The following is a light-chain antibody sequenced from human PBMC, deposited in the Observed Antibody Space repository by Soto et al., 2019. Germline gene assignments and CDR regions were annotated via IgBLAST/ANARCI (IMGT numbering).Light chain of an antibody. CDR3: QVWDRSSDHLV. CDR1: NIRSYS. V-gene: IGLV3-21*04. CDR2: YDS. J-gene: IGLJ2*01. Sequence: SYELTQPPSVSVAPGKTARITCGGNNIRSYSVHWYQQKPGQAPVLVIYYDSDRHSGIAERFSGSNSGNTATLTISRVEAGDEADYYCQVWDRSSDHLVFGGGTKVSVL.